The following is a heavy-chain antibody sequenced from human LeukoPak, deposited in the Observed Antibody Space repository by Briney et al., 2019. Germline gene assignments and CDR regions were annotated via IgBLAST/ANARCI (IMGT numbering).Heavy chain of an antibody. Sequence: GESLKISCKGSGYSFTSYWIGWVRQIPGKGLEWMGIIYPGDSDTRYSPSFQGQVTISADKSIRTAYLQWSSLKASDTAMYYCARTQNVDTAMVRYYFDYWGQGTLVTVSS. D-gene: IGHD5-18*01. CDR3: ARTQNVDTAMVRYYFDY. J-gene: IGHJ4*02. CDR2: IYPGDSDT. CDR1: GYSFTSYW. V-gene: IGHV5-51*01.